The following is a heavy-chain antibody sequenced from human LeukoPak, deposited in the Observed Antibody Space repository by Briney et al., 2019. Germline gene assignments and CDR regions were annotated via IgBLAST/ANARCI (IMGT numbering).Heavy chain of an antibody. D-gene: IGHD3-9*01. J-gene: IGHJ4*02. CDR1: GYTFTGYY. CDR3: ARSYYNILTTYSDY. V-gene: IGHV1-2*02. CDR2: INPNSGGT. Sequence: ASVKVSCKASGYTFTGYYMHWVRQAPGQGLEWMGWINPNSGGTNYAQKFQGRVTMTRDTSISTAYMELSRLRSDDTAVYYCARSYYNILTTYSDYWGQGTLVTVSS.